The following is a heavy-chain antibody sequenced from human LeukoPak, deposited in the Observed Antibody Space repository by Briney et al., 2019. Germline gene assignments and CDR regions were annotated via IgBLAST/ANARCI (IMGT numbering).Heavy chain of an antibody. J-gene: IGHJ5*02. CDR3: ARTSINPQWLASTNWFDP. D-gene: IGHD6-19*01. CDR2: INPNSGGT. CDR1: GYTFTGYY. V-gene: IGHV1-2*02. Sequence: ASVKVSCKASGYTFTGYYMHWVRQAPGQGLEWMGWINPNSGGTNYAQKFQGRVTMTRDTSISTAYMELSRLRSDDTAVYYCARTSINPQWLASTNWFDPWGQGTLVTVSS.